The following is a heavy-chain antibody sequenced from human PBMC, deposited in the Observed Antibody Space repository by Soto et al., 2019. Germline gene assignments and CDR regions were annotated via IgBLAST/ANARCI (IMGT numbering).Heavy chain of an antibody. CDR2: IYSGGST. J-gene: IGHJ3*02. CDR1: GFTVSSNY. D-gene: IGHD5-18*01. V-gene: IGHV3-53*01. CDR3: ARRGYQHGGAFDI. Sequence: GGSLRLSCAASGFTVSSNYMSWVRQAPGKGLEWVSVIYSGGSTYYADSVKGRFTISRDNSKNTLYLQMNSLRAEDTAVYYCARRGYQHGGAFDIWGQGTMVTVSS.